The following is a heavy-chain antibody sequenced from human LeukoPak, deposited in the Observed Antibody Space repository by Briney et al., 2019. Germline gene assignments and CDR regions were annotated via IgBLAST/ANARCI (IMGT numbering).Heavy chain of an antibody. J-gene: IGHJ4*02. Sequence: GGSLRLSCAASGFTFYDYGMSWVRHAPGKGVEGVSGINWNGGSTAYADSVKGRFTISSDNAKISLYLQMNSLGAEDTAVYYCAKAPEVVVNTFEYWGQGTLVTVSS. D-gene: IGHD3-22*01. CDR1: GFTFYDYG. V-gene: IGHV3-20*04. CDR3: AKAPEVVVNTFEY. CDR2: INWNGGST.